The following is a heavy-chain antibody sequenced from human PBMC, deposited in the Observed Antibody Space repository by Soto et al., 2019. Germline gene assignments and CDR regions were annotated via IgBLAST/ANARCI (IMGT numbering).Heavy chain of an antibody. Sequence: PGESLKISCAASGFIFGAHAMSWVRQAPGKGLEWVSAINWIGGSTNYADSMKGRFTISRDNAKNSLYLQMSSLRAEDTALYYCARHGGTPDLYFDYWGQGTPVIVSS. J-gene: IGHJ4*02. CDR2: INWIGGST. V-gene: IGHV3-20*04. CDR3: ARHGGTPDLYFDY. CDR1: GFIFGAHA. D-gene: IGHD3-16*01.